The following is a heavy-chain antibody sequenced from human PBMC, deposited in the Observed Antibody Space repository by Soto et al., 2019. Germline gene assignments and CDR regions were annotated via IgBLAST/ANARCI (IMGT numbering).Heavy chain of an antibody. CDR1: GFTFSSYA. Sequence: GSLRLSCAASGFTFSSYAMIWVRQAPGKGLEWVSAISGSGGSTYYADSVKGRFTISRDNSKNTLYLQMNSLRAEDTAVYYCAKGTVTTRADYYYGMDVRGQGTTVTVSS. V-gene: IGHV3-23*01. D-gene: IGHD4-17*01. J-gene: IGHJ6*02. CDR2: ISGSGGST. CDR3: AKGTVTTRADYYYGMDV.